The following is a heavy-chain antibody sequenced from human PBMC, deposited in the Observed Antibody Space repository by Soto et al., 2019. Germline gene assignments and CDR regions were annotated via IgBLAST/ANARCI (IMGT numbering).Heavy chain of an antibody. CDR1: GFALSSFD. Sequence: QVQLAESGGGVVQSGRSLRLSCAASGFALSSFDMHWVRQAPGNGLEWVAVIWYDGSNEYYADSVKGRFTISRDNSKNTLYLQMNSLRVEDTAVYYCARDALVRGVHPPDYWGQGTLVTVSS. D-gene: IGHD3-10*01. CDR2: IWYDGSNE. CDR3: ARDALVRGVHPPDY. V-gene: IGHV3-33*01. J-gene: IGHJ4*02.